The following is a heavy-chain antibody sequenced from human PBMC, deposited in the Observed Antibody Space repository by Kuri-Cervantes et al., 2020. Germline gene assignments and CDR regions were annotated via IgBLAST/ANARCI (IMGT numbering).Heavy chain of an antibody. J-gene: IGHJ4*02. CDR1: GGTFTSYA. D-gene: IGHD6-19*01. Sequence: ASVKVSCKASGGTFTSYAISWVRQAPGQGLEWMGWINPNSGGTNYAQKFQGWVTMTRDTSISTAYMELSRLTSDDTAVYYCARDNSGEGGYFDYWGQGTLVTVSS. CDR3: ARDNSGEGGYFDY. V-gene: IGHV1-2*04. CDR2: INPNSGGT.